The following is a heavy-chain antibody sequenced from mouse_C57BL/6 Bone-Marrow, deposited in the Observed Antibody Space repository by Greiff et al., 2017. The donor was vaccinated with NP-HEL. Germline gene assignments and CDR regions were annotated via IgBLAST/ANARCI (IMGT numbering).Heavy chain of an antibody. CDR1: GFSLSTFGMG. J-gene: IGHJ4*01. CDR3: ARMAWGGYPLAMDY. V-gene: IGHV8-8*01. CDR2: IWWDGDK. Sequence: QVTLQESGPGILQPSQTLSLTCSFSGFSLSTFGMGVGWIRQPSGQGLEWLAHIWWDGDKYYNPALKSRLTISKDTSKNQVFLKIANVDTADTATYYCARMAWGGYPLAMDYWGQGTSVTVSS. D-gene: IGHD2-2*01.